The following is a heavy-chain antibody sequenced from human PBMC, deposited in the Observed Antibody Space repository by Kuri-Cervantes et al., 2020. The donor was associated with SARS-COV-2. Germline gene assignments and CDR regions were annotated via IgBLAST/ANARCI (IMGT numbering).Heavy chain of an antibody. CDR3: ARGTNPNAQYWHFDL. D-gene: IGHD1-1*01. CDR2: ISGSGSYM. Sequence: GESLKISCVATGFTFSGYTMNWVRQAPGKALQWVSSISGSGSYMYYADSVKGRFTVSRDSAKNSLYLQMNSLRAEDTALYHCARGTNPNAQYWHFDLWGRGTLVTVSS. CDR1: GFTFSGYT. J-gene: IGHJ2*01. V-gene: IGHV3-21*04.